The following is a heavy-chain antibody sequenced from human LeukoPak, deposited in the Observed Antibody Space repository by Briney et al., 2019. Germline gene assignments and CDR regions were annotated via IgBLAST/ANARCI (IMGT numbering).Heavy chain of an antibody. CDR1: GYAFTVYY. J-gene: IGHJ4*02. CDR2: VNPNSGGT. D-gene: IGHD1-26*01. V-gene: IGHV1-2*02. CDR3: ARGAGYSQSPPDY. Sequence: ASVKVSCKASGYAFTVYYMHWVRQAPGQGLEWMGWVNPNSGGTNSAQKFQGRVTMTRDKSNSTAYMKLSRLRFDDTAVYYCARGAGYSQSPPDYWGQGTLVTVSS.